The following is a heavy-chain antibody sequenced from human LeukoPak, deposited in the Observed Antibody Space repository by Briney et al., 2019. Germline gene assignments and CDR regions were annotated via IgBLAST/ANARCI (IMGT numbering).Heavy chain of an antibody. CDR1: GGSISSYY. J-gene: IGHJ5*02. CDR2: IYYSGST. CDR3: ARGRGSSWYSRVYRFDP. V-gene: IGHV4-59*01. D-gene: IGHD6-13*01. Sequence: SETLSLTCTVSGGSISSYYWSWIRQPPGKGLEWIGYIYYSGSTNYNPSLKSRVTISVDTSKNQFSLKLSSVTAADTAVYYCARGRGSSWYSRVYRFDPWGQGTLVTVSS.